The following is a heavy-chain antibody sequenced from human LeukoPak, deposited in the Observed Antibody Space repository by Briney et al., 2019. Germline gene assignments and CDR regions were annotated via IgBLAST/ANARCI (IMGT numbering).Heavy chain of an antibody. CDR3: AKQSYARSLGE. Sequence: GGSLRLSCATSGFPFSDFSMSWVRQAPGKGLEWISTTNSGGSSTDYAESVKGRFTISRDNSKNTLYLQMSSLRVEDTAMYYCAKQSYARSLGEGGPGTLVTVSS. CDR2: TNSGGSST. J-gene: IGHJ4*02. V-gene: IGHV3-23*01. D-gene: IGHD2-8*01. CDR1: GFPFSDFS.